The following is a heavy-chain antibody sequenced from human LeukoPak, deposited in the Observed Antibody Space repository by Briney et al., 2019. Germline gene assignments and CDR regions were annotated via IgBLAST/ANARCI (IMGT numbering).Heavy chain of an antibody. D-gene: IGHD3-16*01. Sequence: GGSLRLSCAASGFTFSVYTMNWVRQAPGKGLEWVSAVSGNSAYIYYADSLRGRFTISRDNAKSLLYLQINSLRADDTAVYYCAREGGRRRASNFDWFDPWGQGTLVTVSS. V-gene: IGHV3-21*06. CDR2: VSGNSAYI. CDR1: GFTFSVYT. J-gene: IGHJ5*02. CDR3: AREGGRRRASNFDWFDP.